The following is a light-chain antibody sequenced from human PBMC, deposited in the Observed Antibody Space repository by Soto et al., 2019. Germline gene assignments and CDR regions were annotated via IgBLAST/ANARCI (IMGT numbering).Light chain of an antibody. Sequence: QYHGTLSLSPGERATLSCRASQSVSNYLAWYQRKPGQAPRLLIYGASSRATGIPDRFSGSGSGTDFTLTISRLEPEDFAVYYCHQYGGSPQTFCQGTKVDIK. J-gene: IGKJ1*01. CDR1: QSVSNY. V-gene: IGKV3-20*01. CDR2: GAS. CDR3: HQYGGSPQT.